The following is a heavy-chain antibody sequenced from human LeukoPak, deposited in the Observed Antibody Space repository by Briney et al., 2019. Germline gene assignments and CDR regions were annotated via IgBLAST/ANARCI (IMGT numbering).Heavy chain of an antibody. D-gene: IGHD1-26*01. CDR2: ISSSSSTI. CDR1: GFTFSSSG. CDR3: ARNAPSDTGSYWSGH. V-gene: IGHV3-48*04. J-gene: IGHJ5*02. Sequence: GSLRPSCAASGFTFSSSGMNWVRQAPGRGLEWVSYISSSSSTIYYADSVKGRFTISRDNGKNSLYLQMNSLRAEDTAVYYCARNAPSDTGSYWSGHWGQGTLVTVSS.